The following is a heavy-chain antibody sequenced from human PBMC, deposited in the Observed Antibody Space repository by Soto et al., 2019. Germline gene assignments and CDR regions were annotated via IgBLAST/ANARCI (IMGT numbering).Heavy chain of an antibody. CDR3: AHRVLRTVFGLVTTTAIYFDF. CDR1: GFSLTTSGVG. D-gene: IGHD3-3*01. Sequence: QITLNESGPTQVKPRQTLTLTCTFSGFSLTTSGVGVGWIRQSPGKAPEWLALLYWDDDKRYSPSLNSRLTITKDTSKNQVVLTMADLDPADTATYYCAHRVLRTVFGLVTTTAIYFDFWGQGTPVAVSS. V-gene: IGHV2-5*02. J-gene: IGHJ4*02. CDR2: LYWDDDK.